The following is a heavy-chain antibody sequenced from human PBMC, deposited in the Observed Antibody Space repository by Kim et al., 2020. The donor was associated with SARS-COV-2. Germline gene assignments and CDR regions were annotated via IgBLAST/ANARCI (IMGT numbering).Heavy chain of an antibody. Sequence: ADSVKGRITNARNNSKNTLYLKMNRLRAEDTAVYYCARGHDILTLWYFDLWGRGTLVTVSS. J-gene: IGHJ2*01. D-gene: IGHD3-9*01. V-gene: IGHV3-30*01. CDR3: ARGHDILTLWYFDL.